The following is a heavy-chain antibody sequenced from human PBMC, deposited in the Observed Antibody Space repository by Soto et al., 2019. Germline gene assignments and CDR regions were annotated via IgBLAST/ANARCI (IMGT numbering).Heavy chain of an antibody. J-gene: IGHJ5*02. CDR1: GGSVSSGSFY. CDR3: ARTTWGSTDNNWFDP. Sequence: SETLSLTCTVSGGSVSSGSFYWSWIRQPPGKGLEWIGYIYYSGSTNYNPSLKSRVTLSVDTSKNQFSLNLISVTAADTAVYYCARTTWGSTDNNWFDPWGQGTLVTVSS. CDR2: IYYSGST. V-gene: IGHV4-61*01. D-gene: IGHD2-2*01.